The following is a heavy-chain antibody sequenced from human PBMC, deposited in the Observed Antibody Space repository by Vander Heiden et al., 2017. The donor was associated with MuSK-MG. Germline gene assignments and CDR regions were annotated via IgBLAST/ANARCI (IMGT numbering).Heavy chain of an antibody. Sequence: QVQLVESGGGVVQPGGSLRLSCAASGFTFSSYGMHWVRQAPGKGLEWVAFIRYDGRKKDDADSVKGRFTISRDNSKNTLYLKMNSLRAEDTAVYYCAKVGPSEGYWGHGTLVTVSS. CDR1: GFTFSSYG. CDR2: IRYDGRKK. CDR3: AKVGPSEGY. V-gene: IGHV3-30*02. J-gene: IGHJ4*01.